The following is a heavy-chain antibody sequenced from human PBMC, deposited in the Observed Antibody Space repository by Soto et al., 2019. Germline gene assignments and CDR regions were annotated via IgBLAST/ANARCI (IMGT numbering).Heavy chain of an antibody. CDR1: GGTFSSYS. CDR2: IIPIFGTA. D-gene: IGHD1-26*01. CDR3: ARDGGRHSGGIDY. V-gene: IGHV1-69*01. J-gene: IGHJ4*02. Sequence: QVQLVQSGAEVKKPGSSVKVSCKASGGTFSSYSINWVRQAPGQGLEWMGEIIPIFGTANYAQKFQGRVTITADESTSTAYLEMSRLRSADTDVYSCARDGGRHSGGIDYWGQGTLVTVSS.